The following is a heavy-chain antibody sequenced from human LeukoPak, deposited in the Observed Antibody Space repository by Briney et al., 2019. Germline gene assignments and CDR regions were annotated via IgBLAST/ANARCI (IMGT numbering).Heavy chain of an antibody. CDR2: INHSRST. CDR3: ARRLWFGDTPLDY. V-gene: IGHV4-34*01. CDR1: GGSFSGYY. J-gene: IGHJ4*02. D-gene: IGHD3-10*01. Sequence: PSETLSLTCAVYGGSFSGYYWSWIRQPPGKGLEWIGEINHSRSTNYNPSLKSRVTISVDTSKNQFSLKLSSVTAADTAVYYCARRLWFGDTPLDYWGQGTLVTVSS.